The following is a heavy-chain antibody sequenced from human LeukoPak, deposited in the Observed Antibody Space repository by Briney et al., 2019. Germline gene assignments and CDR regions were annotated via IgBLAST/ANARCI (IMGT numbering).Heavy chain of an antibody. J-gene: IGHJ4*02. CDR1: GGSISSYY. D-gene: IGHD1-26*01. Sequence: SETLSLTCTVSGGSISSYYWSWIRQPPGKGLEWIGYIYYSGSTNYNPSLKSRVTISVDTSKNQFSLKLSSVTAADTAVYYCARDFIRSLTSGDYWGQGTLVTVSS. CDR2: IYYSGST. V-gene: IGHV4-59*01. CDR3: ARDFIRSLTSGDY.